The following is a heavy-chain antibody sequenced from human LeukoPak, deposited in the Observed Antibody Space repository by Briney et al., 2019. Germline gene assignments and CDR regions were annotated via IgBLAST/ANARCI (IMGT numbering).Heavy chain of an antibody. V-gene: IGHV3-53*05. Sequence: PGGSLRLSCAASGFAVSSNYMSWVRQAPGKGLEWVSVIYSGGSTYYADSVKGRFTISRDNSKNTLYLQMNSLRAEDTAVYYCAKDRSLYDSSGYFDYWGQGTLVTVSS. CDR3: AKDRSLYDSSGYFDY. CDR2: IYSGGST. J-gene: IGHJ4*02. CDR1: GFAVSSNY. D-gene: IGHD3-22*01.